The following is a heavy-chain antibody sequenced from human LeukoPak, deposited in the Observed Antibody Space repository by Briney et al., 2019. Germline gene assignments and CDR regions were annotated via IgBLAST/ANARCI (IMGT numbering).Heavy chain of an antibody. D-gene: IGHD3-22*01. CDR1: GGSISSGGYY. CDR3: ATYYYDSSSYQKWFDP. V-gene: IGHV4-31*03. CDR2: IYYSGST. Sequence: PSETLALTCTVSGGSISSGGYYWSWIRQHPGKGLEWIGYIYYSGSTYYNPSLKSRVTISVDTSKNQFSLKLSSVTAADTAVYYCATYYYDSSSYQKWFDPWGQGTLVTVS. J-gene: IGHJ5*02.